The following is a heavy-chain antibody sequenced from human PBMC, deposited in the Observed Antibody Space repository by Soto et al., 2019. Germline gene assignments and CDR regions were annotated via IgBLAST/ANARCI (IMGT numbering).Heavy chain of an antibody. CDR3: ARDVAAAGTGAGLDV. CDR1: GGTFSSYA. Sequence: ASVKVSCKASGGTFSSYAISWVRQAPGQGLEWMGGIIPIFGTANYAQKFQGRVTITADESTSTAYMELSSLRSEDTAVYYCARDVAAAGTGAGLDVWGQGTTVTVSS. V-gene: IGHV1-69*13. CDR2: IIPIFGTA. D-gene: IGHD6-13*01. J-gene: IGHJ6*02.